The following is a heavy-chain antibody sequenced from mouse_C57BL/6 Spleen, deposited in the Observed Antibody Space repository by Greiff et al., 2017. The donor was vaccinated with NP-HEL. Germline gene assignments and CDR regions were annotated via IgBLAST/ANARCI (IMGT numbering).Heavy chain of an antibody. Sequence: QVQLQQPGAELARPGSSVKLSCKASGYTFTSYWMHWVKQRPIQGLEWIGNIDPSDSETHYNQKFKDKATLTVDKSSSTAYMQLSSLTAEDSAVYYCARKGSNYEDDWGQGTTLTVSA. J-gene: IGHJ2*01. CDR2: IDPSDSET. D-gene: IGHD2-5*01. V-gene: IGHV1-52*01. CDR1: GYTFTSYW. CDR3: ARKGSNYEDD.